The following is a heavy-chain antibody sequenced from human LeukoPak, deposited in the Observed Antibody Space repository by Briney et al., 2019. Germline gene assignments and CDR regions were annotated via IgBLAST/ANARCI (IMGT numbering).Heavy chain of an antibody. CDR1: GGSISSGSFY. J-gene: IGHJ6*03. CDR3: ASGPSARYYYYYYMDV. V-gene: IGHV4-61*01. D-gene: IGHD3-10*01. CDR2: IYYSGST. Sequence: PSQTLSLTCTVSGGSISSGSFYWSWIRQPPGKGLEWIGYIYYSGSTNYNPPLKSRVTISVDTSKNQFSLKLSSVTAADTAVYYCASGPSARYYYYYYMDVSGKGTTVTVSS.